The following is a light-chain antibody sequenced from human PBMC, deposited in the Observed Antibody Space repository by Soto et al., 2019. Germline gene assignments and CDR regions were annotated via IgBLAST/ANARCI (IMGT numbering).Light chain of an antibody. J-gene: IGLJ2*01. CDR2: DVT. V-gene: IGLV2-8*01. CDR3: SSYAGSNNFVV. CDR1: SSDVGGYNY. Sequence: QSALTQPPSASGSPGQSVTISCTGTSSDVGGYNYVSWYQQHPGKAPNLMIYDVTKPPSGVPDRFSGSKSGNTASLTVSGLQAEDEADYYCSSYAGSNNFVVFGGGTQLTVL.